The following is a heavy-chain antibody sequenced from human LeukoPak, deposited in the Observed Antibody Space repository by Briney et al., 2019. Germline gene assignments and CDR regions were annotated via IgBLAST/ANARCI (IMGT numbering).Heavy chain of an antibody. V-gene: IGHV3-23*01. CDR3: AKEDSAVVTPGNWFDP. CDR1: AFTFGNYA. Sequence: GGSLRLSCSASAFTFGNYAMSWVPPAPGKRLEWVSAISGGGSSTFYADSVRGRFTISRDNSNNTMFLRMDSLRAEDTGVYYCAKEDSAVVTPGNWFDPWGQGNLVTVSS. D-gene: IGHD4-23*01. CDR2: ISGGGSST. J-gene: IGHJ5*02.